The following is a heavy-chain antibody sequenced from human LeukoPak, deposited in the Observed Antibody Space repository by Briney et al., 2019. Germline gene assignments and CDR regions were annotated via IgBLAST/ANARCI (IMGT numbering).Heavy chain of an antibody. V-gene: IGHV4-39*07. CDR1: GGSISNYY. J-gene: IGHJ3*02. CDR2: IYYSGST. CDR3: AKSTYYYDTFVNAFDI. Sequence: SETLSLTCTVSGGSISNYYWGWIRQPPGKGLEWIGSIYYSGSTYYNPSLKSRVTKSVDTSKNQFSLRLSSVTAADTAVYYCAKSTYYYDTFVNAFDIWGQGTMVTVSS. D-gene: IGHD3-22*01.